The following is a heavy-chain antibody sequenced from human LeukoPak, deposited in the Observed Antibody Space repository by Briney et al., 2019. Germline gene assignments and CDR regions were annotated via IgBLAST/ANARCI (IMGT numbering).Heavy chain of an antibody. V-gene: IGHV1-18*01. CDR2: ISAYNGNT. Sequence: ASVKVSCKASGYTFTSYGISWVRQAPGQGLEWMGWISAYNGNTNYAQKLQGRVTMTTDTSTSTAYMELRSLRSDDTAVYYCARDLLWVRGVTYYYGMDVWGQGTTVTASS. J-gene: IGHJ6*02. CDR1: GYTFTSYG. D-gene: IGHD3-10*01. CDR3: ARDLLWVRGVTYYYGMDV.